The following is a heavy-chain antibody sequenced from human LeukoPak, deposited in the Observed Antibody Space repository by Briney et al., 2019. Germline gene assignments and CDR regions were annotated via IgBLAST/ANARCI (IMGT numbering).Heavy chain of an antibody. CDR3: AKDGGGYYPSYYYYMDV. V-gene: IGHV3-30*02. CDR2: IRYDGSNK. CDR1: GFTFSSYG. D-gene: IGHD3-22*01. J-gene: IGHJ6*03. Sequence: GGSLRLSCAASGFTFSSYGMHWVRQAPGKGLEWVAFIRYDGSNKYYADSVKGRFTISRDDSKNTLYLQMNSLRAEDTAVYYCAKDGGGYYPSYYYYMDVWGKGTTVTISS.